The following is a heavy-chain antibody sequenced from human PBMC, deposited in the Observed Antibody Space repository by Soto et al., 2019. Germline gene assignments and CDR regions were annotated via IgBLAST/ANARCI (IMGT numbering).Heavy chain of an antibody. CDR1: GGSISSGGYS. D-gene: IGHD3-10*01. CDR2: IYHSGST. CDR3: ARIRVTMVRGFTDPDYYGIDV. Sequence: ASETLSLTCAVSGGSISSGGYSWSWIRQPPGKGLEWIGYIYHSGSTYYNPSLKSRVTISVDTSKNQFSLKLSSVTAADTAVYYCARIRVTMVRGFTDPDYYGIDVWGQGTTVTVSS. V-gene: IGHV4-30-2*01. J-gene: IGHJ6*02.